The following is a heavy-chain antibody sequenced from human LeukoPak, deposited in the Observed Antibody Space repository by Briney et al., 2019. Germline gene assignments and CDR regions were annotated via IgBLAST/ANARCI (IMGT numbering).Heavy chain of an antibody. CDR2: IYTIGTT. D-gene: IGHD5-12*01. CDR3: ARILLVAVMD. J-gene: IGHJ4*02. V-gene: IGHV3-66*01. CDR1: AFTVSTNY. Sequence: PGGSLRLSCAASAFTVSTNYMSWVRQAPGKGLEWVSLIYTIGTTYYADSVKGRFTISRDNSKNTLYLQMDSLRAEDTAVYYCARILLVAVMDWGQGTPVTVSS.